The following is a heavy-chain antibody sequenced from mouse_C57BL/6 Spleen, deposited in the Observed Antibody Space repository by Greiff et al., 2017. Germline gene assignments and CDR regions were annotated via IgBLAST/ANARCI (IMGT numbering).Heavy chain of an antibody. V-gene: IGHV5-9-1*02. Sequence: EVHLVESGEGLVKPGGSLKLSCAASVSTFSSYAMSWLRQTPEKRLAWVAYLSSGGDYIYYADTVKGRFTISRDNARNTLYLQMSSLKSEDTAMYYCTRKGLSGGYFDCWGQGTTLTVAS. CDR2: LSSGGDYI. D-gene: IGHD3-1*01. CDR1: VSTFSSYA. CDR3: TRKGLSGGYFDC. J-gene: IGHJ2*01.